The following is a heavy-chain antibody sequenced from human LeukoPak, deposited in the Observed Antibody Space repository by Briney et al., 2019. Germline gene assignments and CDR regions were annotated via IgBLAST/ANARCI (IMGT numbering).Heavy chain of an antibody. V-gene: IGHV4-4*02. D-gene: IGHD2-2*01. CDR2: IYYSGST. J-gene: IGHJ5*02. CDR1: GASISNGYW. Sequence: SETLSLTCSVSGASISNGYWWSWVRQPPGKGLEWIGQIYYSGSTDYNSSLKSRVSISIDKSKNQVSLKLTSVTAADTALYYCTREQLGHCSSTSCTALTFDPWGQGTLVTVSS. CDR3: TREQLGHCSSTSCTALTFDP.